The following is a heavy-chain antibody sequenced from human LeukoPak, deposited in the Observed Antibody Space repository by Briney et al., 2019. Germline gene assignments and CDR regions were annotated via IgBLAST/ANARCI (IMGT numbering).Heavy chain of an antibody. CDR1: GGSFIGLF. CDR3: AHRPKNSGWFFDY. Sequence: TLSLTCTVSGGSFIGLFWSWIRQPPGKALEWLALIYWDDDKRYSPSLKSRLTITKDTSKNQVVLTVTNMDPVDTATYYCAHRPKNSGWFFDYWGQGTLVTVSS. V-gene: IGHV2-5*08. J-gene: IGHJ4*02. CDR2: IYWDDDK. D-gene: IGHD6-19*01.